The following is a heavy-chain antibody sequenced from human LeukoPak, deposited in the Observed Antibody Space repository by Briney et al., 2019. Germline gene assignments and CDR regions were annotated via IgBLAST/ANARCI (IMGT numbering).Heavy chain of an antibody. J-gene: IGHJ4*02. CDR3: AREGSWFDY. CDR2: ISSSSSFI. D-gene: IGHD1-26*01. CDR1: GFTFSSYS. Sequence: GGSLRLSCAASGFTFSSYSINWVRQAPGKGLEWVSSISSSSSFISYADSVKGRFTISRDNAKNSLYLQMNSLRAEDTAVYYCAREGSWFDYWGQGTLVTVSS. V-gene: IGHV3-21*04.